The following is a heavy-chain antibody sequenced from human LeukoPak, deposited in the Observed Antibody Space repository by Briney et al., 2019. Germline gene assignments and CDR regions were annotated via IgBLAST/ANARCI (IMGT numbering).Heavy chain of an antibody. D-gene: IGHD6-13*01. CDR1: GGSFSGYY. Sequence: SETLSLTCAVYGGSFSGYYWSWIRQPPGKGLEWIGEINHSGSTNYNPSLKSRVTISVDTSKNQFSLKLSSVTAADTAVYYCARTPYSRSHFDYWGQGTLVTVSS. V-gene: IGHV4-34*01. J-gene: IGHJ4*02. CDR2: INHSGST. CDR3: ARTPYSRSHFDY.